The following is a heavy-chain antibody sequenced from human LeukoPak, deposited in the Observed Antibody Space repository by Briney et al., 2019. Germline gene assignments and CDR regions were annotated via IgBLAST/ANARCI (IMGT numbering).Heavy chain of an antibody. J-gene: IGHJ4*02. CDR3: ARDGEYSYGYGFDY. CDR2: IYGGGGT. Sequence: GGSLRLSCAASGFTFSNYSMNWVRQAPGKGLEWVSVIYGGGGTYYADSVKGRFTISRDNSKNTLYLQINSLRAEDTAVYYCARDGEYSYGYGFDYWGQGTLVTVSS. D-gene: IGHD5-18*01. CDR1: GFTFSNYS. V-gene: IGHV3-66*01.